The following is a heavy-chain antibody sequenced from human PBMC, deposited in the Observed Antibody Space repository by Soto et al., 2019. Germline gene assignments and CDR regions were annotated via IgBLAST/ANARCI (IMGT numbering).Heavy chain of an antibody. Sequence: QVRLVESGGGVVQPGRSLRLSCTASGFSFSSYAMYWFRQPPGKGLEWVAVISHDGINKNYADSVKGRVTVSRDNSNHSLDLQLNSLRGADTAMYYCARDMYSSDYFVKWFEPWGQGTLVTVSS. CDR1: GFSFSSYA. CDR2: ISHDGINK. CDR3: ARDMYSSDYFVKWFEP. D-gene: IGHD6-19*01. V-gene: IGHV3-30-3*01. J-gene: IGHJ5*02.